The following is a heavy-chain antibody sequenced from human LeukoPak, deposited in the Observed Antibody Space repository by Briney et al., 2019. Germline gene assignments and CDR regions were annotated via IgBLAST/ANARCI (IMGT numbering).Heavy chain of an antibody. CDR1: GFTFSGSA. CDR3: ARDRYYYDSSGYYQVDY. D-gene: IGHD3-22*01. J-gene: IGHJ4*02. Sequence: PGGSLRLSCAASGFTFSGSAMHWVRQAPGKGLEWVSYISSSGSTIYYADSVKGRFTISRDNAKNSLYLQMNSLRAEDTAVYYCARDRYYYDSSGYYQVDYWGQGTLVTVSS. CDR2: ISSSGSTI. V-gene: IGHV3-48*04.